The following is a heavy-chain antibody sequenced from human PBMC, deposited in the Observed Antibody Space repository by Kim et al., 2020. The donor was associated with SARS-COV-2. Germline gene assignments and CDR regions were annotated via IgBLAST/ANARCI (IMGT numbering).Heavy chain of an antibody. CDR2: ISYDGSNK. V-gene: IGHV3-30*18. Sequence: LSLTCAASGFTFSSYGMHWVRQAPGKGLEWVAVISYDGSNKYYADSVKGRFTISRDNSKNTLYLQMNSLRAEDTAVYYCAKGGGGDWAYFDYWGQGT. CDR1: GFTFSSYG. D-gene: IGHD2-21*02. CDR3: AKGGGGDWAYFDY. J-gene: IGHJ4*02.